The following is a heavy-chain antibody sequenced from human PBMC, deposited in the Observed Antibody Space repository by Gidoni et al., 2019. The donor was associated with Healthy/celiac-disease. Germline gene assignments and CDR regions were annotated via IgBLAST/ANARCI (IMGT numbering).Heavy chain of an antibody. CDR1: GGSFSGYY. Sequence: QVQLQQWGAGLLKPSETLSLTCAVYGGSFSGYYWSWIRQPPGKGLEWIGEINHSGSTNYNPSLKSRVTISVDTSKNQFSLKLSSVTAADTAVYYCAGVITALYFQHWGQGTLVTVSS. V-gene: IGHV4-34*01. J-gene: IGHJ1*01. CDR3: AGVITALYFQH. CDR2: INHSGST. D-gene: IGHD3-22*01.